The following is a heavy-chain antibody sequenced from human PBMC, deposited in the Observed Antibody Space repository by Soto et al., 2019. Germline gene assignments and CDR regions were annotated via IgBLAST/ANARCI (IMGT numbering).Heavy chain of an antibody. Sequence: QVQLVESGGGVVQPGRSLRLSCAASGFMFSNHGMHWVRQAPGKGLEWVAVIWSDGNNRYYADSVKGRFTISRDNSKNTVYPQMNSRRAEDTAVYXCXXXXXXXXEASDYWGQGTLVTVSS. J-gene: IGHJ4*02. CDR2: IWSDGNNR. CDR1: GFMFSNHG. CDR3: XXXXXXXXEASDY. V-gene: IGHV3-33*01.